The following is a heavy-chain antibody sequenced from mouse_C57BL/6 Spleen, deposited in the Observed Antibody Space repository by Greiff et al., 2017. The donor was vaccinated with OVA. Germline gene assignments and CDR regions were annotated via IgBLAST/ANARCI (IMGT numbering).Heavy chain of an antibody. V-gene: IGHV5-4*01. CDR2: ISDGGSYT. J-gene: IGHJ3*01. Sequence: EVKVVESGGGLVKPGGSLKLSCAASGFTFSSYAMSWVRQTPEKRLEWVATISDGGSYTYYPDNVKGRFTISRDNAKNNLYLQMSHLKSEDTAMYYCARDEGNYPDYGYPFAYWGQGTLVTVSA. CDR1: GFTFSSYA. D-gene: IGHD2-2*01. CDR3: ARDEGNYPDYGYPFAY.